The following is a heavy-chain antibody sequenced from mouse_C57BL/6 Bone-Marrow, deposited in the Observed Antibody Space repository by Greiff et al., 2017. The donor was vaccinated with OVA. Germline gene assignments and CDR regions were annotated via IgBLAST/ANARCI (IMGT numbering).Heavy chain of an antibody. CDR1: GFNIKDDY. D-gene: IGHD1-1*01. CDR2: IDPENGDT. V-gene: IGHV14-4*01. Sequence: VHVKQSGAELVRPGASVKLSCTASGFNIKDDYMHWVKQRPEQGLEWIGWIDPENGDTEYASKFQGKATITADTSSNTAYLQLSSLTSEDTAVYYCTPYYYGSSWFAYWGQGTLVTVSA. CDR3: TPYYYGSSWFAY. J-gene: IGHJ3*01.